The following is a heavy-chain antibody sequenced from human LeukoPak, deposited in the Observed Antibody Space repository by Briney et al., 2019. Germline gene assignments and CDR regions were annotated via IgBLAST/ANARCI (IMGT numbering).Heavy chain of an antibody. CDR3: ARARYYYDSSGHNWFDP. V-gene: IGHV4-59*01. CDR1: GGSISSYY. D-gene: IGHD3-22*01. J-gene: IGHJ5*02. CDR2: IYYSGST. Sequence: SSETLSLTCTVSGGSISSYYWSWIRQPPGKGLEWIGYIYYSGSTNYNPSLKSRVTMSVDTSKNQFSLKLSSVTAADTAVYYCARARYYYDSSGHNWFDPWGQGTLVTVSS.